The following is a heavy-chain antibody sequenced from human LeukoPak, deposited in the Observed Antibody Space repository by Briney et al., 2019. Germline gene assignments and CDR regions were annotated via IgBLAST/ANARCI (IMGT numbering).Heavy chain of an antibody. CDR2: INPNSGGT. Sequence: GASVKVSCKASGYTFTGYYMHWVRQAPGQGLEWMGWINPNSGGTSYAQKFQGRVTMTRDTSTSTVYMELSSLRSEDTAVYYCARDQRITIFGVVIPSNAFDIWGQGTMVTVSS. D-gene: IGHD3-3*01. CDR1: GYTFTGYY. V-gene: IGHV1-2*02. CDR3: ARDQRITIFGVVIPSNAFDI. J-gene: IGHJ3*02.